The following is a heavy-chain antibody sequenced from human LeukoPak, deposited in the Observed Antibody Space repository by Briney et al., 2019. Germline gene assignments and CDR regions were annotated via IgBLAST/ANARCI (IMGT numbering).Heavy chain of an antibody. CDR2: IYYSGST. D-gene: IGHD7-27*01. J-gene: IGHJ6*02. CDR1: GGSMNNRDHY. V-gene: IGHV4-30-4*01. Sequence: PSQTLSLTCTVSGGSMNNRDHYWSWVRQPPGKGLEWLGYIYYSGSTYYNPSLKSHITISEDTPKNQFSLKLKSVTAADTAVYFCARNWGAAGWSNYYGMDVWGQGTTVIVSS. CDR3: ARNWGAAGWSNYYGMDV.